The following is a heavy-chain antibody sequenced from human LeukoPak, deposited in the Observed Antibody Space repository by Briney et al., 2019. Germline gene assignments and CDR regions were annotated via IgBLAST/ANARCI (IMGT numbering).Heavy chain of an antibody. CDR2: LSGSGDRT. V-gene: IGHV3-23*01. Sequence: GGSLRLSCAASGFTFNSYAMSWVRQAPGKGLEWVSALSGSGDRTFYVDSVKGRFTVSRDNSKNTLYLQMNSLRAEDTAVYYCARRAGTYSHPYDYWGQGTLVTVSS. CDR1: GFTFNSYA. J-gene: IGHJ4*02. CDR3: ARRAGTYSHPYDY. D-gene: IGHD6-19*01.